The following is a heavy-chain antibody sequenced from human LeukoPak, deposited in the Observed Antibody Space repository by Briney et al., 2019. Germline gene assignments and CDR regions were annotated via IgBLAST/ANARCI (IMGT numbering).Heavy chain of an antibody. J-gene: IGHJ3*02. Sequence: CGPTLVKLTQTLTLTCTFSGFSLTTSGGCVSCMRQPQGKALEWLTLIDWDDDKYYSTSLKTRLTISKDTSKNQVVLTMANMDPLDTATYYCARIRRTTVVTAGAFDIWGQGTMVTVSS. CDR1: GFSLTTSGGC. D-gene: IGHD4-23*01. V-gene: IGHV2-70*01. CDR2: IDWDDDK. CDR3: ARIRRTTVVTAGAFDI.